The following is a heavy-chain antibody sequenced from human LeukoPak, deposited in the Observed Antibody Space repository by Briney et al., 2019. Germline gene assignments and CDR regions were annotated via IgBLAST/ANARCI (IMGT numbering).Heavy chain of an antibody. CDR2: IYYTTTT. Sequence: SETLSLTCSVSGGSISTHSYYWGWIRQPPGKGLEWIGTIYYTTTTYYSPSLKSRVTISLDTSKNQFSLRLRSVTAADTAVYYCARESPSSGYYLDYWGQGALVTVSS. V-gene: IGHV4-39*07. J-gene: IGHJ4*02. CDR3: ARESPSSGYYLDY. D-gene: IGHD3-22*01. CDR1: GGSISTHSYY.